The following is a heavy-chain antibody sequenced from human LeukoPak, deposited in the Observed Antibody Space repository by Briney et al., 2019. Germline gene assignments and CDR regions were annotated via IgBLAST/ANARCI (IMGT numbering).Heavy chain of an antibody. V-gene: IGHV4-61*02. CDR2: IYTSGST. CDR1: GGSISSGGYY. D-gene: IGHD4-17*01. J-gene: IGHJ4*02. Sequence: SETLSLTCAVSGGSISSGGYYWSWTRQPAGKGLEWIGRIYTSGSTNYNPSLKSRVTISVDTSKNQFSLKLSSVTAADTAVYYCASLYGDSVDYWGQGTLVTVSS. CDR3: ASLYGDSVDY.